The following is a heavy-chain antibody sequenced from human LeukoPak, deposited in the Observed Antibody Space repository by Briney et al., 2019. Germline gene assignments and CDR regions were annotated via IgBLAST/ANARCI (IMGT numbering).Heavy chain of an antibody. J-gene: IGHJ6*03. CDR3: ARHQGGSSGYFPHYTYYHYYMDV. Sequence: SETLSLTCTVSGGSISSSSYYWGWIRQPPGKGLEWIGSIYYSGSTYYNPSLKSRVTISVDTSKNQFSLKLSSVTAADTAVYYCARHQGGSSGYFPHYTYYHYYMDVWGKGTTVTVSS. CDR2: IYYSGST. V-gene: IGHV4-39*01. D-gene: IGHD3-22*01. CDR1: GGSISSSSYY.